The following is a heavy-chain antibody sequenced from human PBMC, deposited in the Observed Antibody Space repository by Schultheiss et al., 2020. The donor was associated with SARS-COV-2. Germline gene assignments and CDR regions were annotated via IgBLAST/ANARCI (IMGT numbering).Heavy chain of an antibody. V-gene: IGHV1-2*02. D-gene: IGHD6-19*01. J-gene: IGHJ4*02. CDR2: INPNSGGT. Sequence: ASVKVSCKASGYTFTGYYMHWVRQAPGQGLEWMGWINPNSGGTNYAQKFQGRVTMTRDTSISTAYMELSRLRSDDTAVYYCARVRSIRSSGWYPVLYWGQGTLVTVSS. CDR1: GYTFTGYY. CDR3: ARVRSIRSSGWYPVLY.